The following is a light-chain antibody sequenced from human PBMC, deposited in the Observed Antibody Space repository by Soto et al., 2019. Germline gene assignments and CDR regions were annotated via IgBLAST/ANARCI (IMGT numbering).Light chain of an antibody. Sequence: QSALTQPASVSGSPGQSITISCTGTSSDVGSYNYVSWYQQHPGKAPKLMIYKVSDRPSGISSRFSGSKSGNTASLTISGLQTEDEADYYCSSYTSSSTLFGTGTKLTVL. CDR2: KVS. J-gene: IGLJ1*01. CDR1: SSDVGSYNY. V-gene: IGLV2-14*01. CDR3: SSYTSSSTL.